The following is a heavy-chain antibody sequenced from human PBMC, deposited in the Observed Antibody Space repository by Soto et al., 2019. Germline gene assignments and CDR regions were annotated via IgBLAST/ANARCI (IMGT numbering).Heavy chain of an antibody. J-gene: IGHJ6*02. V-gene: IGHV4-34*01. CDR2: INHSGST. CDR3: ARLRYFDWLQEWYLYGFDV. CDR1: GGSFSAYY. Sequence: PSETLSLTCAVYGGSFSAYYWNWIRQPPGKGLEWIGEINHSGSTNYNPSLKSRVSISVDTSQKQFSLKLSSVTAADTAVYYCARLRYFDWLQEWYLYGFDVWGQGTTVTVSS. D-gene: IGHD3-9*01.